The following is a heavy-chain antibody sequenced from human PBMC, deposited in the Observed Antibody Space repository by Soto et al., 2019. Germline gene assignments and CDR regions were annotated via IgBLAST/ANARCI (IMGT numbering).Heavy chain of an antibody. V-gene: IGHV1-3*01. CDR3: AREGITMVRGFTEGTIDY. CDR1: GYTFTSYA. Sequence: ASVKVSCKASGYTFTSYAMHWVRQAPGQRLEWMGWINAGNGNTKYSQKFQGRVTITRDTSASTAYMELSSLRSEDTAVYYCAREGITMVRGFTEGTIDYWGQGTLVTVS. J-gene: IGHJ4*02. CDR2: INAGNGNT. D-gene: IGHD3-10*01.